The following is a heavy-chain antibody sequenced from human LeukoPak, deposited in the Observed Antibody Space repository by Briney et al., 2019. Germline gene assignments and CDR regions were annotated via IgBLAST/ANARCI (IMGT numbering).Heavy chain of an antibody. CDR3: ARRGAVSTVTTGVYYYYYMDV. Sequence: ASVKVSCKASGYTFTSYGISWVRQAPGQGLEWMGWISAYNGNTNYAQKLQGRVTMTTDTSTSTAYMELRSLRSDDTAVYYCARRGAVSTVTTGVYYYYYMDVRGKGTTVTVSS. CDR2: ISAYNGNT. V-gene: IGHV1-18*01. J-gene: IGHJ6*03. D-gene: IGHD4-17*01. CDR1: GYTFTSYG.